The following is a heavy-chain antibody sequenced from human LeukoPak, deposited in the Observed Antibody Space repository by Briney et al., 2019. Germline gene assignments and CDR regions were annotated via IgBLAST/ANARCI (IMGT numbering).Heavy chain of an antibody. D-gene: IGHD6-19*01. Sequence: PGGSLRLSCAGSGFTFSSYEMNWVRQAPGKGLGWGSKISSSGSAIYYADSVKGRFTISRDNAKSTLYLQMNSLRAEDTAVYYCARGGSLGYWGQGTLVTVST. V-gene: IGHV3-48*03. CDR3: ARGGSLGY. CDR1: GFTFSSYE. J-gene: IGHJ4*02. CDR2: ISSSGSAI.